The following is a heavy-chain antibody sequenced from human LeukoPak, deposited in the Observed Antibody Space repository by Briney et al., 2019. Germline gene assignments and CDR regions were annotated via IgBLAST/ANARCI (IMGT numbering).Heavy chain of an antibody. D-gene: IGHD1-1*01. Sequence: ASVKGSCKASGYTFTSYAMNWVRQAPGQGLEWMGWINTNTGNPTYAQGFTGRFVFSLDTSVSTAYLQISSLKAEDTAVYYCARDLWTLGRRRRDYWGQGTLVTVSS. CDR1: GYTFTSYA. CDR3: ARDLWTLGRRRRDY. J-gene: IGHJ4*02. V-gene: IGHV7-4-1*02. CDR2: INTNTGNP.